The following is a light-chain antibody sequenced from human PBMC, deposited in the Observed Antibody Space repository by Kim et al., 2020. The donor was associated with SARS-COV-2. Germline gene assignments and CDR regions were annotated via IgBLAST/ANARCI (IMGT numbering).Light chain of an antibody. J-gene: IGLJ1*01. Sequence: SALTQPASVSGSPGQSITISCIGTSSDVGGYNYVSWYQQHPGKAPQLMIYDVSKRLSGVSTRFSGSKSGNTASLTISGLQSEDEADYYCCSYTGNSTYVLGTGTKVTVL. CDR3: CSYTGNSTYV. V-gene: IGLV2-14*03. CDR1: SSDVGGYNY. CDR2: DVS.